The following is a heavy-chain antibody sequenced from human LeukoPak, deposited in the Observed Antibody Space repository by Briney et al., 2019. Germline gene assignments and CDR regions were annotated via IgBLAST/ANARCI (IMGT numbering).Heavy chain of an antibody. CDR1: GFTFSSYW. V-gene: IGHV3-7*01. CDR2: IKQDGSEK. Sequence: PGGSLRLSCAASGFTFSSYWMSWVRQAPGKGLEWVANIKQDGSEKYYVDSVKGRFTISRDNAKNSVFLQMNSLRAEDTAIYYCARQAYHYYYYMDVWGNGTTVTVSS. CDR3: ARQAYHYYYYMDV. J-gene: IGHJ6*03.